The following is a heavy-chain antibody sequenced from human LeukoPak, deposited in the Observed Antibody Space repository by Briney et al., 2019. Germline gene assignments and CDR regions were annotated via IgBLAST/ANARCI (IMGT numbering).Heavy chain of an antibody. Sequence: ASVKVSCKASGYTFTGYYMHWVRQAPGQGLEWMGWINPNSGGTNYAQKFQGRVTMTRDTSISTAYMELSRLRSDDTAVYYCARELGVPPDCSSTSCYLGYWGQGTLVTVSS. D-gene: IGHD2-2*01. CDR2: INPNSGGT. CDR1: GYTFTGYY. J-gene: IGHJ4*02. V-gene: IGHV1-2*02. CDR3: ARELGVPPDCSSTSCYLGY.